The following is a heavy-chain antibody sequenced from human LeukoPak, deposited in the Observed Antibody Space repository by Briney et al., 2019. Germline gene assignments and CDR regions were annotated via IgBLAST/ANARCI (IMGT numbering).Heavy chain of an antibody. D-gene: IGHD3-22*01. J-gene: IGHJ6*03. V-gene: IGHV1-18*01. CDR2: ISAYNGNT. CDR3: ARDYYDSSGSYYCYYYMHV. CDR1: GYTFTSYG. Sequence: ASVKVSCKASGYTFTSYGISGVGQAPGQGLEWMGWISAYNGNTNYAQKLQGRVTMTTDTSTSTAYMEQRSLTSDHTAVYYCARDYYDSSGSYYCYYYMHVWGKGTTVTVSS.